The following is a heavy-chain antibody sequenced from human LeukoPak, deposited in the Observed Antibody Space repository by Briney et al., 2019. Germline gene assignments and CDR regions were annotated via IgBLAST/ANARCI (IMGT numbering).Heavy chain of an antibody. CDR3: AKSPIHDFWSGRDDEAFDI. CDR1: GFTLSSYA. J-gene: IGHJ3*02. D-gene: IGHD3-3*01. CDR2: ISGSGGGT. V-gene: IGHV3-23*01. Sequence: GGSLRLSCAASGFTLSSYAMSWVRQAPGKGLEWVSGISGSGGGTYYADSVKGRFTISRDTSKNTLYLQMNSLRDEDTAVYYCAKSPIHDFWSGRDDEAFDIWGQGTMVTVSS.